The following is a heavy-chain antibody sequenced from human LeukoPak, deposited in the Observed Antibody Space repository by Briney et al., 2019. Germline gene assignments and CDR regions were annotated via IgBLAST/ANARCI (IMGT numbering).Heavy chain of an antibody. J-gene: IGHJ4*02. Sequence: SETLSLTCTVSGGSISSYYWNWIRQPPGKGLELIGYIYYSGSTNYNPSLKNRVTISVDTSKNQFSLKLSSVTAADTAIYYCARQTYSWTYPNYFDSWGQGTLVTVSS. D-gene: IGHD1-26*01. CDR3: ARQTYSWTYPNYFDS. V-gene: IGHV4-59*08. CDR2: IYYSGST. CDR1: GGSISSYY.